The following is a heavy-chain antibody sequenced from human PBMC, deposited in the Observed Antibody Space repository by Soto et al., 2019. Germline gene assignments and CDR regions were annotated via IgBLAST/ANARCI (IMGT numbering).Heavy chain of an antibody. Sequence: TGGSLRLSCAASGFPFSSTDMTWVRQAPWKGLEWVSTIDGSGGTTYYADSVKGRFTISRDNSINTVFLQMNSRRADDTALYFCAKNSGWFNTWGQGALVTVSS. D-gene: IGHD3-10*01. J-gene: IGHJ5*02. CDR1: GFPFSSTD. CDR3: AKNSGWFNT. V-gene: IGHV3-23*01. CDR2: IDGSGGTT.